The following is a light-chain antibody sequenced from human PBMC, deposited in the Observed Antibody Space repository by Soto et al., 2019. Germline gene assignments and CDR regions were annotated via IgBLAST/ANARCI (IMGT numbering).Light chain of an antibody. CDR1: QGITSY. V-gene: IGKV1-9*01. CDR2: TAS. Sequence: DIQLTQSPSFLSASVGDRVTITCRASQGITSYLAWYQQKPGKAPKLLIYTASTLQTGVPSRFSGSGSGTQFILTISSLQPEDFATYYCQQLNSYPITFGQGTRLEIK. CDR3: QQLNSYPIT. J-gene: IGKJ5*01.